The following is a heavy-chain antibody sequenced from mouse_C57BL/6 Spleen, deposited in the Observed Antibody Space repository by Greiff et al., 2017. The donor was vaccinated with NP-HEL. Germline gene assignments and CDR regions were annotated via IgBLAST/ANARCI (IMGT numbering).Heavy chain of an antibody. Sequence: VMLVESGPELVKPGASVKISCKASGYAFSSSWMNWVKQRPGKGLEWIGRIYPGDGDTNYNGKFKGKATLTADKSSSTAYMQLSSLTSEDSAVYFCARYDYEDYAMDYWGQGTSVTVSS. CDR1: GYAFSSSW. J-gene: IGHJ4*01. V-gene: IGHV1-82*01. D-gene: IGHD2-4*01. CDR2: IYPGDGDT. CDR3: ARYDYEDYAMDY.